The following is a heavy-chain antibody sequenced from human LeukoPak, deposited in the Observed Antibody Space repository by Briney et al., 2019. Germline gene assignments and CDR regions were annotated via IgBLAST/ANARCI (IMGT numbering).Heavy chain of an antibody. CDR1: GFTVSTKF. Sequence: GGSLRLSCAASGFTVSTKFMTWVRQAPGKGLEWVSATSSSDAGTYHADSVRGRFTISRDNSKNTLYLQMNSLRAEDAAVYYCARTGNPATGDYWGQGTLVTVSS. CDR3: ARTGNPATGDY. V-gene: IGHV3-23*01. D-gene: IGHD1-1*01. J-gene: IGHJ4*02. CDR2: TSSSDAGT.